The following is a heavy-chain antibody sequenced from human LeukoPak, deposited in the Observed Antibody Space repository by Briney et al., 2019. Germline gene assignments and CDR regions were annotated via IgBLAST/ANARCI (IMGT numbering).Heavy chain of an antibody. V-gene: IGHV3-74*01. D-gene: IGHD6-19*01. CDR3: ARVSSSGWYRELDY. CDR1: GFTFSYFW. J-gene: IGHJ4*02. CDR2: INTDGSYS. Sequence: PGESLRLSCAASGFTFSYFWMHWFRQTPGKGLVWVSCINTDGSYSTYADSVKGRFTISRDNVRNTLYLQMNSLRAEDTAVYYCARVSSSGWYRELDYWGQGTLVTVSS.